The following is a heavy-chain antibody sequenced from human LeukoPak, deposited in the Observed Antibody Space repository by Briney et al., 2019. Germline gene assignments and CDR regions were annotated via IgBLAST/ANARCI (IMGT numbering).Heavy chain of an antibody. CDR3: ARDMYYYDSSGYLFDY. CDR2: IYTSGST. V-gene: IGHV4-4*07. CDR1: GGSISSYY. J-gene: IGHJ4*02. D-gene: IGHD3-22*01. Sequence: SETLSLTCTVSGGSISSYYWSWIRQPAGKGLEWIGRIYTSGSTNYNPSLKSRVTMSVDTSKNQFSLKLSSVTDADTAVYYCARDMYYYDSSGYLFDYWGQGTLVTVSS.